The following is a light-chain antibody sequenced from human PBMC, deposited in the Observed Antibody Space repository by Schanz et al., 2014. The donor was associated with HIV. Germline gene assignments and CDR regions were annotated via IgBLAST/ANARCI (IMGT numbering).Light chain of an antibody. J-gene: IGLJ1*01. CDR3: AAWDDSLSGPVIV. V-gene: IGLV1-47*01. CDR1: SSNIGSNV. Sequence: QSVLTQPPSASGTPGQRVTISCSGSSSNIGSNVVNWYQRFPGTAPKLLIYRNNQRPSGVPDRFSGSKSGTSASLAISGLRSEDEADYYCAAWDDSLSGPVIVFGTGTKLTVL. CDR2: RNN.